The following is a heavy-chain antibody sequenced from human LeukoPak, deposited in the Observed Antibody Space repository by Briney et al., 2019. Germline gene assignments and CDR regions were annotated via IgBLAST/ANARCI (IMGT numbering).Heavy chain of an antibody. CDR1: GYTLTELS. CDR3: ATSGSSGYYDYYGMDV. D-gene: IGHD3-22*01. CDR2: FDPEDGET. Sequence: ASVKVSCKVSGYTLTELSMHWVRQAPGKGLEWMGGFDPEDGETIYAQKFQGRVTMTEDTSTDTACMELSSLRSEDTAVYYCATSGSSGYYDYYGMDVWGQGTTDTVSS. V-gene: IGHV1-24*01. J-gene: IGHJ6*02.